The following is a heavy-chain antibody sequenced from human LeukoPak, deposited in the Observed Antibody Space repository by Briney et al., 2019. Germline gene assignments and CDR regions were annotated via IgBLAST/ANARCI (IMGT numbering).Heavy chain of an antibody. Sequence: PGGSLRLSCAASGFTFSSYGMHWVRQAPGKGLEWVAFIRYDGSNKYYADSVKGRFTISRDNAKNSLYLQMNSLRAEDTAVYYCARDEVKTPYQLLRSFDYWGQGTLVTVSS. V-gene: IGHV3-30*02. CDR3: ARDEVKTPYQLLRSFDY. J-gene: IGHJ4*02. D-gene: IGHD2-2*01. CDR2: IRYDGSNK. CDR1: GFTFSSYG.